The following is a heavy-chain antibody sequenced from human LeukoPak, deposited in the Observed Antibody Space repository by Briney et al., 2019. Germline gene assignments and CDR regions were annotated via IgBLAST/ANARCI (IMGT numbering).Heavy chain of an antibody. Sequence: GASVKVSCKASGYTFTGYYMHWVRQAPGQGLEWMGSINPNSGGRNYAQKFQGRVTMTRDTSISTAYMELSRLRSDDTAVYYCARVYSNYAGVYPFDYWGQGTLVTVSS. V-gene: IGHV1-2*02. CDR2: INPNSGGR. CDR3: ARVYSNYAGVYPFDY. D-gene: IGHD4-11*01. CDR1: GYTFTGYY. J-gene: IGHJ4*02.